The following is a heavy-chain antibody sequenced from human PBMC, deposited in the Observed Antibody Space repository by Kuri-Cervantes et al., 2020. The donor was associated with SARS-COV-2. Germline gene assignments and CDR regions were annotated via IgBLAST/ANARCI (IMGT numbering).Heavy chain of an antibody. Sequence: GGSLKISCAASGFTFSSYGMHWVRQAPGKGLEWVAVISYDGSNKYYADSVKGRFTISRDNSKNTLYLQMNSLRAEDTAVYYCAREEVSYFDYWGQGTLVTVSS. V-gene: IGHV3-30*19. CDR3: AREEVSYFDY. D-gene: IGHD3-22*01. CDR1: GFTFSSYG. CDR2: ISYDGSNK. J-gene: IGHJ4*02.